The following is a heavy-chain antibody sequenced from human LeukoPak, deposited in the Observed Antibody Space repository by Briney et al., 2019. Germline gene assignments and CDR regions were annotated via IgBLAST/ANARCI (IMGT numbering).Heavy chain of an antibody. Sequence: EGSLRLSCEASGFTFSTYGMDWVRQAPGKGPGWVAAISYDGTNKHYADSVEGRFTISRDNSKNTLYLQMNSLRAEDTALYDCDEKGPTDFWGQGTLVTVSS. CDR3: DEKGPTDF. V-gene: IGHV3-30*03. CDR2: ISYDGTNK. J-gene: IGHJ4*02. CDR1: GFTFSTYG.